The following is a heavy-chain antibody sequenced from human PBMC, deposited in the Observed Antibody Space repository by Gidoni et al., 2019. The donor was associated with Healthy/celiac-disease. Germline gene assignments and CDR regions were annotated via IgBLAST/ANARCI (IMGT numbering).Heavy chain of an antibody. CDR2: IKQDGSEK. CDR3: AREVITGTWGRGAYFDY. D-gene: IGHD1-20*01. Sequence: PGKGLEWVANIKQDGSEKYYVDSVKGRFTISRTNAKNSLYLQLNSLSAEDTAVYYCAREVITGTWGRGAYFDYWGQGTLVTVSS. J-gene: IGHJ4*02. V-gene: IGHV3-7*01.